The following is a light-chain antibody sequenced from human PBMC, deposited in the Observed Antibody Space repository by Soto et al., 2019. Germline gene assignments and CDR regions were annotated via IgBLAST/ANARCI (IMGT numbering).Light chain of an antibody. CDR1: QDITNS. J-gene: IGKJ5*01. V-gene: IGKV1-33*01. CDR2: DAS. CDR3: QQYDNLPIT. Sequence: DIQMTQSPSSLSASVGDRVTITCQASQDITNSLNWYQQKPGKAPNLLIFDASNLDAGVPSRFSGSGSGTYFTFTIHSLQPEDVATYYCQQYDNLPITFGQGTRLEIK.